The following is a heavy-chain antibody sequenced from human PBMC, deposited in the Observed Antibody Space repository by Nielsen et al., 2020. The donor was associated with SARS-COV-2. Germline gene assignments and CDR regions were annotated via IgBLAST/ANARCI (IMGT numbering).Heavy chain of an antibody. J-gene: IGHJ4*02. CDR1: GGSISSGDYY. Sequence: SETLSLTCTVSGGSISSGDYYWSWIRQPPGKGLEWIGYIYYSGSTYYNPSLKSRVTISVDTSKNQFSLKLSSVTAADTALYYCARTRVAAPHYYFDYWGQGTLVTVSS. CDR3: ARTRVAAPHYYFDY. CDR2: IYYSGST. D-gene: IGHD6-6*01. V-gene: IGHV4-30-4*01.